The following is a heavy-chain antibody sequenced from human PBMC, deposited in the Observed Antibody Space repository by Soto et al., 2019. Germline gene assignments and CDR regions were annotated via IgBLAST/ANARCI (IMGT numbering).Heavy chain of an antibody. V-gene: IGHV3-30*18. CDR1: GFTFSSYG. J-gene: IGHJ4*02. Sequence: GGSLRLSCAASGFTFSSYGMHWVRQAPGKGLVWVAVISYDGSNKYYADSVKGRFTISRDNSKNTLYLQMNSLRAEDTAVYYCAKDRSGYSSGWYHIWGQGTLVTVSS. D-gene: IGHD6-19*01. CDR2: ISYDGSNK. CDR3: AKDRSGYSSGWYHI.